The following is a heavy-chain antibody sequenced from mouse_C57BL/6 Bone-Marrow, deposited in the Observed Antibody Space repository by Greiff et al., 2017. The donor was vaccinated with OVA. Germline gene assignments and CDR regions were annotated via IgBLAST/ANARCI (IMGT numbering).Heavy chain of an antibody. CDR3: ARGGILDY. Sequence: QVQLQQSGAELVMPGASVKLSCKASGYTFTSYWMHWVKQRPGQGLEWIGEIDPSDSYTNYNQKFKGKSTLTVDKSSSTAYMQLSSLTSEDSAVYYCARGGILDYWGQGTTLTVSS. CDR2: IDPSDSYT. CDR1: GYTFTSYW. J-gene: IGHJ2*01. V-gene: IGHV1-69*01.